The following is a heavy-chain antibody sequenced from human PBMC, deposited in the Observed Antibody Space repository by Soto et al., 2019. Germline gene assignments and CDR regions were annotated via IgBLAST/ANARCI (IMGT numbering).Heavy chain of an antibody. CDR1: GYTFTSYG. CDR2: ISAYNDNT. V-gene: IGHV1-18*01. J-gene: IGHJ4*02. D-gene: IGHD2-2*01. CDR3: ARDSHIVVVRGCAY. Sequence: QVPLVQSGAEVKKPGASVKVSCKASGYTFTSYGISWVRQAPGQGLEWMGWISAYNDNTNYAQKLQGRVTMNTHTSTSTAYMELSSLSSDDTAVYYCARDSHIVVVRGCAYWGQGTLVTVST.